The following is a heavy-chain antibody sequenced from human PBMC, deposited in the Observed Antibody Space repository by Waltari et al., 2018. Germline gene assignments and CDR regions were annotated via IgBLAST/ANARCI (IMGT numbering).Heavy chain of an antibody. J-gene: IGHJ3*01. D-gene: IGHD2-15*01. CDR3: ARAGLLGAFDV. V-gene: IGHV3-74*03. Sequence: EVQLVESGGGLVQPGGSLRLSCAAPGFTFSRSWIHWVRQFPGKGPMWVSRTNDDGTSTVDAGSVKGRFTISRDDAKNTVSLQMNNLSAEDTALYYCARAGLLGAFDVWGQGTMVTVSS. CDR1: GFTFSRSW. CDR2: TNDDGTST.